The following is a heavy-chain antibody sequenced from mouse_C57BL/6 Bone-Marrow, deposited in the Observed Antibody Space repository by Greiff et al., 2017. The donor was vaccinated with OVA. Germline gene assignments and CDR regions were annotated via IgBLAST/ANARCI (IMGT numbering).Heavy chain of an antibody. J-gene: IGHJ4*01. CDR3: TPLRSNFYYYAMDY. Sequence: EVHLVESGGGLVQPGGSMKLSCAASGFTFSDAWMDWVRQSPEKGLEWVAEIRNKANNHATYYAESVKGRFTISRDDSKSSVYLQMNSLRAEDTGIYYCTPLRSNFYYYAMDYWGQGTSVTVSS. V-gene: IGHV6-6*01. CDR2: IRNKANNHAT. D-gene: IGHD1-1*01. CDR1: GFTFSDAW.